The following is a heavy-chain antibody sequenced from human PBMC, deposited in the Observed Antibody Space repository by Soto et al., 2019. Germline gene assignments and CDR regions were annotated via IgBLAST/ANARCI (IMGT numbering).Heavy chain of an antibody. CDR1: GFSLSTTGVG. Sequence: QITLKESGPTLVRPTQTLTLTCTYSGFSLSTTGVGVGWIRQPPGKALEWLALIYWDDDKRYSPSLKSRLTITKDTSKNEVILTMTTRDPVDTAIYYCAQRLPDYGLGRGRGNWFDPWGQGTLVTVSS. CDR3: AQRLPDYGLGRGRGNWFDP. CDR2: IYWDDDK. D-gene: IGHD3-10*01. V-gene: IGHV2-5*02. J-gene: IGHJ5*02.